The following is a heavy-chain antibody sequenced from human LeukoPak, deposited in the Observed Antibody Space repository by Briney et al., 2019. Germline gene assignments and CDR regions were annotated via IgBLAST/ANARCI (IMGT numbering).Heavy chain of an antibody. D-gene: IGHD3-22*01. V-gene: IGHV5-51*01. J-gene: IGHJ4*02. CDR1: GYNFTSYW. Sequence: GESLKISCKGSGYNFTSYWIGWVRQMPGKGLEWMGIIYPGDSNTRYSPSFQGQVTISADKSISTAYLQWSSLKASDTAMYYCAKIDSSGYLAFDYWGQGTLVTVSS. CDR2: IYPGDSNT. CDR3: AKIDSSGYLAFDY.